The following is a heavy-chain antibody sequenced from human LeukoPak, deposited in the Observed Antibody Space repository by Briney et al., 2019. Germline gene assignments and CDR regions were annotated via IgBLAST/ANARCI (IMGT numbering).Heavy chain of an antibody. V-gene: IGHV4-31*03. Sequence: SETLSLTCTVSGGSISSGGYYWSWIRQRPGKGLEWIGYIYYSGSTFYNPSLKNRVTISVDMSKNQFSLKLNSVTAADTAVYYCASSEATTTPPPYGMDVWGQGTTVTVSS. CDR3: ASSEATTTPPPYGMDV. J-gene: IGHJ6*02. D-gene: IGHD5-12*01. CDR2: IYYSGST. CDR1: GGSISSGGYY.